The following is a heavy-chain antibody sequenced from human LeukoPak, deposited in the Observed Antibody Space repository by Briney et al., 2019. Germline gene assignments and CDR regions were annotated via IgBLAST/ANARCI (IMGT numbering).Heavy chain of an antibody. CDR3: ATLRYCSSTSCPVANNWFDP. V-gene: IGHV1-2*02. CDR2: INPNSGGT. D-gene: IGHD2-2*01. CDR1: GYTFTGYY. J-gene: IGHJ5*02. Sequence: ASVKVSCKASGYTFTGYYMHWVRQAPGQGLEWMGWINPNSGGTNYAQKFQGRVTMTRDTSISTAYMELSRLGSDDTAVYYCATLRYCSSTSCPVANNWFDPWGQGTLVTVSS.